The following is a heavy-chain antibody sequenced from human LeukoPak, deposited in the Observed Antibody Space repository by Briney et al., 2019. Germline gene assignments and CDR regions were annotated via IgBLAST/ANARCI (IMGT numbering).Heavy chain of an antibody. CDR2: IYYSGST. J-gene: IGHJ4*02. D-gene: IGHD1-1*01. CDR1: GGSIRSHY. CDR3: VRVTTGTVDC. V-gene: IGHV4-59*11. Sequence: SETPSLTCTVSGGSIRSHYWGWIRQPPGKGLEWVGYIYYSGSTNYSPSLKSRVTISVDTSGNQFSLKLNSVTAADTAVYYCVRVTTGTVDCWGQGTLVTVSS.